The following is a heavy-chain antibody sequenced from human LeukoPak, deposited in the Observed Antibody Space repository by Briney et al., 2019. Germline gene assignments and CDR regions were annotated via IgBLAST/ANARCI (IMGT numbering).Heavy chain of an antibody. V-gene: IGHV3-48*03. CDR3: ARGETTMDFDY. D-gene: IGHD4/OR15-4a*01. CDR2: ISNSGSTI. Sequence: GGSLRLSCAASGFTFSNYEMNWVRQAPGKGLEWVSSISNSGSTIFYADSVKGRFTISRDNAKNSLYLQMNSLRAEDTAVYYCARGETTMDFDYWGQGTLVTVSS. J-gene: IGHJ4*02. CDR1: GFTFSNYE.